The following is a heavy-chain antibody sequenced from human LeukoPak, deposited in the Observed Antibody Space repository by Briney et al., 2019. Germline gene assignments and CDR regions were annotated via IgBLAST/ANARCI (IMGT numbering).Heavy chain of an antibody. CDR2: IYPGDSDT. CDR1: GYSFTSYW. CDR3: ARHRGGYCSSTTCYGNWFDP. Sequence: GESLKISCKGSGYSFTSYWIGWVRQMPGKGLEWMGIIYPGDSDTRYSPSFQGQVTISADKPISTAYLQWSSLKASDTAIYYCARHRGGYCSSTTCYGNWFDPWGQGTLVTVSS. D-gene: IGHD2-2*01. V-gene: IGHV5-51*01. J-gene: IGHJ5*02.